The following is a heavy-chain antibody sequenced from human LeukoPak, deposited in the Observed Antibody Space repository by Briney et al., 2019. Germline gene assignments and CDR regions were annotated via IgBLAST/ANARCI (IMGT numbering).Heavy chain of an antibody. J-gene: IGHJ4*02. CDR3: ARRPTDLRVGELFDY. CDR2: IYHSGST. V-gene: IGHV4-38-2*02. D-gene: IGHD3-16*01. Sequence: SETLSLPCTVSGYSISSGYYWGWTRQPPGEGLEWIGRIYHSGSTYYNPSLKSRDTIPVDTSKNQFSLKLSSVTAADTAVYYCARRPTDLRVGELFDYWGQGTLVTVSS. CDR1: GYSISSGYY.